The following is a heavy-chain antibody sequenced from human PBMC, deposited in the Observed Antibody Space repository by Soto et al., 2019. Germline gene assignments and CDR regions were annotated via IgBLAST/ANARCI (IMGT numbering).Heavy chain of an antibody. J-gene: IGHJ5*02. Sequence: GGSLRLSCAASGFTVSSKYMNWVRQAPGKGLEWVSIIWSAGLTYYADSVRGRSTNTRDISKNIQILQMNDQRAEDSAIYYCARQLPPDLWGQGTLVTVSS. CDR3: ARQLPPDL. CDR2: IWSAGLT. CDR1: GFTVSSKY. D-gene: IGHD1-1*01. V-gene: IGHV3-53*01.